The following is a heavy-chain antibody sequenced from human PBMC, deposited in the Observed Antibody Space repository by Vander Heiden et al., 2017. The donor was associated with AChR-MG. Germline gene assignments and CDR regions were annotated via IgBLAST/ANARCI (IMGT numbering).Heavy chain of an antibody. Sequence: QVQLVQSGAEVKKPGSSVKVSCKACGYTFTGYEMPWVRQAPGQGIEWMGWINPNSGGTNYAQKCHGRVTMTRDTSISTAYMELSRLRSDDTAVYYCARLPHSGGSYWCQGTLVTVSS. CDR3: ARLPHSGGSY. V-gene: IGHV1-2*02. CDR1: GYTFTGYE. D-gene: IGHD6-19*01. J-gene: IGHJ4*02. CDR2: INPNSGGT.